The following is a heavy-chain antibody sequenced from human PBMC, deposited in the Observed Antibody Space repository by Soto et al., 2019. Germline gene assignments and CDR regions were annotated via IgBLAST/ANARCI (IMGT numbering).Heavy chain of an antibody. CDR3: ARGDTAMDYYYYYGMDV. CDR1: GYTFTGYY. CDR2: INPNSGGT. J-gene: IGHJ6*02. V-gene: IGHV1-2*04. Sequence: QVQLVQSGAEVKKPGASVKVSCKASGYTFTGYYMHWVRQAPGQGLEWMGWINPNSGGTNYAQKFQGWVTMTRDTSISTAYIELSRLRSDDTAVYYCARGDTAMDYYYYYGMDVWGQGTTVTVSS. D-gene: IGHD5-18*01.